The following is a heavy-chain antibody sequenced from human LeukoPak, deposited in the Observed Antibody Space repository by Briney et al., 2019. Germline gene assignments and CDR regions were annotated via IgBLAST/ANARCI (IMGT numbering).Heavy chain of an antibody. CDR1: GFTFSTYV. J-gene: IGHJ4*02. V-gene: IGHV3-23*01. D-gene: IGHD4-23*01. CDR2: ISGSSDST. CDR3: AIGVGPPAY. Sequence: PGGCLRLSCAASGFTFSTYVMRWVRQAPGEGLEWVSAISGSSDSTYYADSVGGRFTVSRDNSKNTLYLLMNSLRAEDTAIYYCAIGVGPPAYWGQGTLVTVSS.